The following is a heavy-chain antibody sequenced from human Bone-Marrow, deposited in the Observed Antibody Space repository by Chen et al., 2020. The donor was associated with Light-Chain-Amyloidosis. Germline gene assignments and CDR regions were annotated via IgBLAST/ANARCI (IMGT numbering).Heavy chain of an antibody. CDR3: AKDLNFGSGTFYSGYYFDY. CDR1: GFTFSNYG. Sequence: QVSLVESGGGVVQPGGSLRLSCVASGFTFSNYGMHWVRQAPGKGLEWVAVIPYDGNNKHYADSVQGRFTISRENSENTLYLQISSLRAEDSAVYYCAKDLNFGSGTFYSGYYFDYWGQGTLVTVSS. J-gene: IGHJ4*02. CDR2: IPYDGNNK. V-gene: IGHV3-30*18. D-gene: IGHD3-10*01.